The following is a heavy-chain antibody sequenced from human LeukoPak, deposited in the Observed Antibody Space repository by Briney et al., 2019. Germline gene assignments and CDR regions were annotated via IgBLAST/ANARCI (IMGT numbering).Heavy chain of an antibody. J-gene: IGHJ4*02. D-gene: IGHD6-6*01. CDR1: GFTFSSYW. Sequence: RGSLRLSRAASGFTFSSYWMSWVRQAPGEGLEWVANIKQDGTEKYYMDSVKGRFSISRDNAKNSLYLQMNALRAEDTAVYYCARDVRPDYWGQGTLVTVST. CDR2: IKQDGTEK. CDR3: ARDVRPDY. V-gene: IGHV3-7*04.